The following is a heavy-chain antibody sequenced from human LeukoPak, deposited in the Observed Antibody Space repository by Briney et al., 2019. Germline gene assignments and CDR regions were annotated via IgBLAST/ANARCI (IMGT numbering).Heavy chain of an antibody. D-gene: IGHD4-11*01. CDR1: GGTFISYA. V-gene: IGHV1-69*13. CDR2: IIPIFGTA. Sequence: SVKVSCKASGGTFISYAISWVRQAPGQGLEWMGGIIPIFGTANYAQKFQGRVTITADESTSTAYMELSSLRSEDTAVYYCARVGDSSTESDIWSQGTMVTVSS. J-gene: IGHJ3*02. CDR3: ARVGDSSTESDI.